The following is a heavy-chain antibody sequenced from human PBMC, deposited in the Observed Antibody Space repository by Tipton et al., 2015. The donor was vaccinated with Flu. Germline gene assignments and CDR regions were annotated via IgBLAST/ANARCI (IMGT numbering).Heavy chain of an antibody. J-gene: IGHJ4*02. V-gene: IGHV4-59*01. CDR2: IYYSGST. Sequence: PGLVKPSETLSLTCTVSGGSISSYYYNWIRQPPGKGLEWIGYIYYSGSTNYSPSLKSRVTMSLDTSKNLFSLKLSSVTAADTAVYYCARDTSLVPGALVYWGQGTLVTVTS. CDR3: ARDTSLVPGALVY. D-gene: IGHD2-2*01. CDR1: GGSISSYY.